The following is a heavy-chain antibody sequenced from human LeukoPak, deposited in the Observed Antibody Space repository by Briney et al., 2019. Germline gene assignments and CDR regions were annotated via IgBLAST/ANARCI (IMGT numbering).Heavy chain of an antibody. J-gene: IGHJ6*03. V-gene: IGHV4-34*01. D-gene: IGHD2-21*02. CDR1: GGSFSGYY. Sequence: SETLSLTCAVYGGSFSGYYWSWIRQPPGKGLEWIGEIKHSGSTNYNPALKSRVTISVDTSRHQFYLKLSSVTAADTAVYYCAKVVTAGYYYYYYYMDVWGKGTTVSISS. CDR3: AKVVTAGYYYYYYYMDV. CDR2: IKHSGST.